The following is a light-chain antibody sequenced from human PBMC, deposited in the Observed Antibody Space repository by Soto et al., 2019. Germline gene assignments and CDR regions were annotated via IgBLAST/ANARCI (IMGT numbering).Light chain of an antibody. CDR2: ATS. CDR3: QQLNIYPVT. Sequence: DIQLTQSPSFLSASVGDRVTITCRASQGLNSYFAWYQQKPGKAPKLLLYATSTLQSVFPSRFSGSGSGAEFPLTIPSLQPEDIATYYCQQLNIYPVTFGGGTKVEIK. J-gene: IGKJ4*01. CDR1: QGLNSY. V-gene: IGKV1-9*01.